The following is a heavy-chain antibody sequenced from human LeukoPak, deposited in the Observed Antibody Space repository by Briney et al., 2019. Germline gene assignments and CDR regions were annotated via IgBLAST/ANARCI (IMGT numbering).Heavy chain of an antibody. CDR3: AKVGYYDSTGAQAPKNDAFDI. V-gene: IGHV4-39*07. D-gene: IGHD3-22*01. J-gene: IGHJ3*02. CDR2: IYYSGST. Sequence: PSETLSLTCTVSGGSISSNTYYWGWIRQPPGKGLEWIGSIYYSGSTYYNPSLKSRVTISVDTSKNQFSLKLSSVTAADTAVYYCAKVGYYDSTGAQAPKNDAFDIWGQGTMVTVSS. CDR1: GGSISSNTYY.